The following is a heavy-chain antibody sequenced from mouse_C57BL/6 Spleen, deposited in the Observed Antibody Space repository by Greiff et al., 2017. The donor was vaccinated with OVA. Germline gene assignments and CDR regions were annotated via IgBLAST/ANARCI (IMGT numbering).Heavy chain of an antibody. Sequence: VQLKESGGDLVKPGGSLKLSCAASGFTFSSYGMSWIRQTPDKRLEWVATISSGGSYTYYPDSVKGRFTISRDNAKNTLYLQMSSLKSEDTAMYYCARTHITTVVVDAMGYWGQGTSVTVSS. CDR2: ISSGGSYT. D-gene: IGHD1-1*01. J-gene: IGHJ4*01. V-gene: IGHV5-6*01. CDR3: ARTHITTVVVDAMGY. CDR1: GFTFSSYG.